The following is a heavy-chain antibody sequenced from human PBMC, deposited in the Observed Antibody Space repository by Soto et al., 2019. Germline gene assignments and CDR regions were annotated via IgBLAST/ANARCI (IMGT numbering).Heavy chain of an antibody. Sequence: EVQLVESGGGLIQPGGSLRLSCAASGFSVSSNYMNWVRQAPGKGLEWVSVIYSGGTTYYADSVRGRFAISRDESKNTMDLQMNSLRAEDTAVYYCGRDQNGYDYSWGRGTLVTVSS. D-gene: IGHD5-12*01. CDR2: IYSGGTT. CDR3: GRDQNGYDYS. V-gene: IGHV3-53*01. CDR1: GFSVSSNY. J-gene: IGHJ4*02.